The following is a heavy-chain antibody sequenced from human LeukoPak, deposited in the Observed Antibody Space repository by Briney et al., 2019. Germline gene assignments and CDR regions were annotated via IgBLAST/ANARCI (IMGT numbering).Heavy chain of an antibody. D-gene: IGHD1-26*01. CDR3: ARDRVGATRTNWFDP. Sequence: SETLSLTCTVSGGSISSGSYYWSWIRQPAGNRLEWIGHIYRSGSTNYNPSLKSRVTISVDTSKNQFSLKLSSVTAADTAVYYCARDRVGATRTNWFDPWGQGTLVTVSS. CDR1: GGSISSGSYY. V-gene: IGHV4-61*09. J-gene: IGHJ5*02. CDR2: IYRSGST.